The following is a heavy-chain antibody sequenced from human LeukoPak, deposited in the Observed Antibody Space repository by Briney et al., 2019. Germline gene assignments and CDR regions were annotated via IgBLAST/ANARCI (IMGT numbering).Heavy chain of an antibody. CDR3: ARGAGFCSGGSCYPQLFYFDY. V-gene: IGHV4-59*11. CDR2: TYYSEST. J-gene: IGHJ4*02. Sequence: KPSETLSLTCTVSAGSISSHYWSWIRQPPGKGLEWIGYTYYSESTTYNPSLKSRVTMSVDTAKTQFSLKLTSVTAADTAVYYCARGAGFCSGGSCYPQLFYFDYWGQGALVTVSS. CDR1: AGSISSHY. D-gene: IGHD2-15*01.